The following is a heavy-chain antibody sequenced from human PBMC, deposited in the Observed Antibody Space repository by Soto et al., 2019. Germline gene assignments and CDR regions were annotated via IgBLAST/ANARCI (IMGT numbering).Heavy chain of an antibody. CDR3: ATEVVGATHPHFDY. CDR2: FDPEDGET. Sequence: ASVKVSCKVSGYTLTELSMHRVRQAPGKGLEWMGGFDPEDGETIYAQKFQGRVTMTEDTSTDTAYMELSSLRSEDTAVYYCATEVVGATHPHFDYWGQGTLVTVSS. J-gene: IGHJ4*02. CDR1: GYTLTELS. D-gene: IGHD1-26*01. V-gene: IGHV1-24*01.